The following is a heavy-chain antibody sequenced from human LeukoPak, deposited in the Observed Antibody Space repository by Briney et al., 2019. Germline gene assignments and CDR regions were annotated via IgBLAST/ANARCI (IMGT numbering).Heavy chain of an antibody. Sequence: GGSLRLSCEASGFTFSNYAMSWVRQAPGGGLEWVSTVTASARRTYYADSVQGRFTLSRDNSKNTLFLHVNTVRADDTAVYHCAKWGFSDRSGANFHSWGQGTLVTVSS. CDR2: VTASARRT. V-gene: IGHV3-23*01. D-gene: IGHD3-22*01. J-gene: IGHJ4*02. CDR1: GFTFSNYA. CDR3: AKWGFSDRSGANFHS.